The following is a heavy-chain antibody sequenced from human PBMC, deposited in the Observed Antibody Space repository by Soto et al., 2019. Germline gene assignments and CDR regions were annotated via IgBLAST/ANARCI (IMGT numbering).Heavy chain of an antibody. CDR2: IYYSGST. J-gene: IGHJ6*03. CDR1: GASIGSSY. Sequence: PSETLSLTCTVSGASIGSSYWSWIRQPPGKGLEWIGYIYYSGSTNYNPSLKSRVTISVDTSKNQFSLKLSSVTAADTAVYYCASGHYYYYMDVWGKGTTVTVSS. V-gene: IGHV4-59*08. CDR3: ASGHYYYYMDV.